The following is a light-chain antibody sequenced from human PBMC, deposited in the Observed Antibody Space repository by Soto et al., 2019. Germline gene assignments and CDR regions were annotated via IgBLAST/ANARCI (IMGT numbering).Light chain of an antibody. CDR3: QQYNKWPPWT. J-gene: IGKJ1*01. CDR2: AAS. CDR1: QSVSSD. V-gene: IGKV3-15*01. Sequence: EVVMTQSPVTLSVSPGERATLSCRASQSVSSDLAWSQQKPGQAPRLLIYAASTRATGVSARFSGSGSGTEFTLTISSLQSEDSAVYYCQQYNKWPPWTFGQGTKVEIK.